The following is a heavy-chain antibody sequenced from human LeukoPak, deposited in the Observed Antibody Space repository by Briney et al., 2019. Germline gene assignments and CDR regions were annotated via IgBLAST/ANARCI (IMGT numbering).Heavy chain of an antibody. CDR2: IYSGGST. Sequence: PGGSLRLSCAASGFTVSSNYMSWVRQAPGKGLEWVSVIYSGGSTYYADSVKGRFTISRDNSKNTLYLQMNSLRAEDTAVYYCAKGIDDGVVSLYYYMDVWGIGTTVTVSS. J-gene: IGHJ6*03. V-gene: IGHV3-53*01. D-gene: IGHD3-3*01. CDR3: AKGIDDGVVSLYYYMDV. CDR1: GFTVSSNY.